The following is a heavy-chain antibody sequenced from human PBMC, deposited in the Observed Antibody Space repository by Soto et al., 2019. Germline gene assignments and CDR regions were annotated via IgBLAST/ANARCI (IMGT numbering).Heavy chain of an antibody. CDR3: ARDKEGGDYSRVGWFDP. J-gene: IGHJ5*02. CDR1: GYTFTSYG. Sequence: ASVKVSCKASGYTFTSYGISWVRQAPGQGLEWMGWISAYNGNTNYAQKLQGRVTMTTDTSTSTAYMELRSLRSDDTAVYYRARDKEGGDYSRVGWFDPWGQGTLVTVSS. CDR2: ISAYNGNT. V-gene: IGHV1-18*04. D-gene: IGHD2-21*02.